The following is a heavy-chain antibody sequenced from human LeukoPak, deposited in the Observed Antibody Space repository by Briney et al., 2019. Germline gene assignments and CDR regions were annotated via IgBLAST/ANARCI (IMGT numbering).Heavy chain of an antibody. J-gene: IGHJ4*02. Sequence: ASVKVSCKASGYTFTSYGISWVRQAPGQGLEWMGWISAYNGNTNYAQKLQGRVTMTTDTSTSTAYMELRSLRSDDTAVYCCARTLGAVAAEGAVDYWGQGTLVTVSS. CDR2: ISAYNGNT. CDR3: ARTLGAVAAEGAVDY. CDR1: GYTFTSYG. D-gene: IGHD6-19*01. V-gene: IGHV1-18*01.